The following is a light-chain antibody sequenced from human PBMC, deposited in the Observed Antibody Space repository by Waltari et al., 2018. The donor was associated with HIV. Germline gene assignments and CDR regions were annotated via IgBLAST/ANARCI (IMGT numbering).Light chain of an antibody. CDR2: SNK. CDR3: AAWDDSMNGVV. CDR1: SSNIGSNT. V-gene: IGLV1-44*01. J-gene: IGLJ2*01. Sequence: QSVLTQPPSASGTPRPRVTISCSGSSSNIGSNTVNWYHQLPGPAPELAVYSNKQRPSGVPERCSGSKSGTSATLAISGLQSEDEADYYCAAWDDSMNGVVFGGGTKLTVL.